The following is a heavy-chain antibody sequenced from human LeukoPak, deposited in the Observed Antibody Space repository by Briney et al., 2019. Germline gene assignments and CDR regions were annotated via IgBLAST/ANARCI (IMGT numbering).Heavy chain of an antibody. D-gene: IGHD3-10*01. J-gene: IGHJ3*02. CDR2: IYTSGST. V-gene: IGHV4-4*07. CDR3: ARWEVRLNAFEM. CDR1: GGSISNYY. Sequence: SETLSLTCAVSGGSISNYYWSWIRQPAGKGLEWIGRIYTSGSTNYNPSLKSRVTTSVDTSKNQFSLSLSSVTAADTAVYYCARWEVRLNAFEMWGQGTMVTVSS.